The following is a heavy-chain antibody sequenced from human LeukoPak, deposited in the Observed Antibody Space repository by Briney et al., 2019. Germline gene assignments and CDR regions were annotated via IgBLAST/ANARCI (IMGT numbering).Heavy chain of an antibody. J-gene: IGHJ4*02. Sequence: GGSLRLSCAASGFTFSNYGMHWVRQAPGKGLEWVAVIWYDGSNKYYADSVKGRFTISRDNSKNTLYLQMNSLRAEDTAVYYCARSLMSSSWSLLFGYWGQGTLVTVSS. CDR3: ARSLMSSSWSLLFGY. CDR2: IWYDGSNK. D-gene: IGHD6-13*01. CDR1: GFTFSNYG. V-gene: IGHV3-33*01.